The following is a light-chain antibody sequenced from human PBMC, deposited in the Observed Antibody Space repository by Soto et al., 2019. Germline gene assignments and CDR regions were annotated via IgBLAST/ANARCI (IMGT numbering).Light chain of an antibody. CDR2: GAS. CDR1: QSISSNY. V-gene: IGKV3-20*01. CDR3: QQYGSSPQT. Sequence: EIVLTQSPGTLSLSPGERATLSCRASQSISSNYLVWYQQKPGQAPRLLIYGASTRATGIPDRFSGSGSGTDFTLTISRLEPEDFAVYYCQQYGSSPQTFGRGTKV. J-gene: IGKJ1*01.